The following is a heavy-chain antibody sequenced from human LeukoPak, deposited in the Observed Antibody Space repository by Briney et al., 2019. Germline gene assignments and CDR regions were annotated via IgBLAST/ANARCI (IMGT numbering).Heavy chain of an antibody. J-gene: IGHJ4*02. D-gene: IGHD6-19*01. CDR1: GYTFTTYG. CDR3: ARDYSSGWPNFDY. CDR2: ISAYNGNT. V-gene: IGHV1-18*01. Sequence: ASVTVSCTASGYTFTTYGISWVRQAPGQGLEWMGWISAYNGNTNYAQKLQGRVTMTTDTSTSTAYMELRSLRSDDTAVYYCARDYSSGWPNFDYWGQGTLVTVSS.